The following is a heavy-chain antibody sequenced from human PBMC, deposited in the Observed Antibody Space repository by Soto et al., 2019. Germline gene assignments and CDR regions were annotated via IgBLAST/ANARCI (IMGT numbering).Heavy chain of an antibody. D-gene: IGHD5-18*01. Sequence: QVQLVESGGGVVQPGRSLRLSCAASGFTFSSYGMHWVRQAPGKGLEWVAVIWYDGSNKYYADSVKGRFTISRDNSKNTLYLQMNSLRAEDTAVYYCARDRARLETAMATDYWGQGTLVTVSS. J-gene: IGHJ4*02. CDR3: ARDRARLETAMATDY. CDR1: GFTFSSYG. V-gene: IGHV3-33*01. CDR2: IWYDGSNK.